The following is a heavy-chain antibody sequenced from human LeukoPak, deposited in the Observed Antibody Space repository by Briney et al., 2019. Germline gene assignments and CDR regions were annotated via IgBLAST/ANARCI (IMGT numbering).Heavy chain of an antibody. CDR1: GFTFSSFW. CDR2: IKEDGSEK. Sequence: PGGSLRLSCAASGFTFSSFWMTWVRQAPGKGLEWVANIKEDGSEKYYVDSVKGRFTISRDNAKNSLYLQMNSLRAEDTAVYYCARPRHYARDYWGQGTLVTVSS. V-gene: IGHV3-7*01. D-gene: IGHD4-17*01. J-gene: IGHJ4*02. CDR3: ARPRHYARDY.